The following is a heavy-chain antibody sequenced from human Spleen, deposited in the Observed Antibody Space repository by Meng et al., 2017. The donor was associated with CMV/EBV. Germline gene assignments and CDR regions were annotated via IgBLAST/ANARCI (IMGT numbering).Heavy chain of an antibody. V-gene: IGHV1-18*01. D-gene: IGHD2-2*01. Sequence: ASVKVSCKASGYTFTDYGISWVRQAPGQGLEWMGWISPYDGDTNYARKLQGRVTLTTDTSTTTAYMELRSLRSDATAVYYCARDLEYCGSTSCFEDCFDPWGQGTLVTVSS. CDR3: ARDLEYCGSTSCFEDCFDP. CDR2: ISPYDGDT. J-gene: IGHJ5*02. CDR1: GYTFTDYG.